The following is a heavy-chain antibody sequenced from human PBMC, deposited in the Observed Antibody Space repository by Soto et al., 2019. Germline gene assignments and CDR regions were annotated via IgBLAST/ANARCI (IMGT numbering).Heavy chain of an antibody. CDR3: ARDMGFGLSDY. D-gene: IGHD3-10*01. Sequence: QVQLVQSGAEVKKPGASVKVSCKASGYTFTSYALYWVRQAPGQRLEWRGWINAGNGNTKDSQKFQSRVTITRDTSASTAYMELSSLRSEDTAVYYCARDMGFGLSDYWGQGTLVTVSS. V-gene: IGHV1-3*01. J-gene: IGHJ4*02. CDR1: GYTFTSYA. CDR2: INAGNGNT.